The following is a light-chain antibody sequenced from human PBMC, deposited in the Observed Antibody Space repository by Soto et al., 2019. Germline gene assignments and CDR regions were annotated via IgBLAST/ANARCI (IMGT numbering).Light chain of an antibody. CDR1: QSLSSW. CDR3: QQYHPWWT. J-gene: IGKJ1*01. Sequence: DIQMTQSPSTLSASVGDRVTITCRASQSLSSWLAWYQQKPGKAPKLLISKASSLASGVPSRFSGSGSGTEFTLTIRSLQADDFATYYCQQYHPWWTFGQGTKVEI. V-gene: IGKV1-5*03. CDR2: KAS.